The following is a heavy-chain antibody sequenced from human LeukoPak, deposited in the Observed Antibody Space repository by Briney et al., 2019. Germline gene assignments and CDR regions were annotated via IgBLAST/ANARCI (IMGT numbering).Heavy chain of an antibody. D-gene: IGHD2-2*01. CDR2: ISGSGGST. Sequence: GGSLRLSCAASGFTFSSYSMNWVRQAPGKGLEWVSAISGSGGSTYYADSVKGRFTISRDNSKNTLYLQMNSLRAEDTAVYYCATGGVVVPAATLDYWGQGTLVTVSS. J-gene: IGHJ4*02. CDR1: GFTFSSYS. V-gene: IGHV3-23*01. CDR3: ATGGVVVPAATLDY.